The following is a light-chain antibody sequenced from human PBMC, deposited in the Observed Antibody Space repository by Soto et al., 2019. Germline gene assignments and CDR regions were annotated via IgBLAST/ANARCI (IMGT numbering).Light chain of an antibody. V-gene: IGLV2-23*01. CDR3: CSYAPISTVV. J-gene: IGLJ3*02. CDR2: EDN. CDR1: SSDVGSYNL. Sequence: QSALTQPASVSGSPGQSITISCTGTSSDVGSYNLVSWYQQHPGKAPKLMIYEDNKRPSGGSNRVSGSKSGNTASLTISGLQAEDEAHYYCCSYAPISTVVFGGGTKLTVL.